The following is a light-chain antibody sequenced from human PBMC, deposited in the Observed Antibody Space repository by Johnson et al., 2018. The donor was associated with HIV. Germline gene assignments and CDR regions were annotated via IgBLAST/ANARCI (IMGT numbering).Light chain of an antibody. J-gene: IGLJ1*01. Sequence: QSVLTQPPSVSAAPGQKVTIYCSGSRSSTGRNYASWYQQLPGTAPKLLIYENNKRPSGIPDRFSGSKSGTSATLGITGLQTGDEADYYCGTWDSSLSASVFGTGTRVTVL. V-gene: IGLV1-51*02. CDR2: ENN. CDR1: RSSTGRNY. CDR3: GTWDSSLSASV.